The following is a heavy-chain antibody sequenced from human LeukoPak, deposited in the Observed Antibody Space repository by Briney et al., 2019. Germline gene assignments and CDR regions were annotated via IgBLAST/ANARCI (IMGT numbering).Heavy chain of an antibody. CDR3: VRGSSTWSPLGDY. J-gene: IGHJ4*02. D-gene: IGHD6-13*01. V-gene: IGHV3-74*01. CDR2: ISPDGSTT. CDR1: GFTFSTYW. Sequence: SGGSLRLSCAASGFTFSTYWMHWVRQAPGQGPVWVSRISPDGSTTTYADSVRGRFSISRDNAKNMLYMQMNSLRVDDTAVYYCVRGSSTWSPLGDYWGQGTLVTVST.